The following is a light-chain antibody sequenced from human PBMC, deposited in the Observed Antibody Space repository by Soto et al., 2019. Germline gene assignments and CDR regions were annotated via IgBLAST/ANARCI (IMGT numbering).Light chain of an antibody. J-gene: IGLJ3*02. CDR3: AACDDSLNGHWV. CDR1: SSNIGSNT. Sequence: QCVLTQPPSASGTPGQRVTISCSGSSSNIGSNTVNWYQQLPGTAPKLLIYSNNQRPSGVPDRFSGSKSGTSASLAISGLQSEDEADYYCAACDDSLNGHWVFGGGTKLTVL. CDR2: SNN. V-gene: IGLV1-44*01.